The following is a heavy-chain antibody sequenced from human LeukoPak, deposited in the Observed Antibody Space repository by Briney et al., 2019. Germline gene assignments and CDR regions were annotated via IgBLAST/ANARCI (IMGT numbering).Heavy chain of an antibody. V-gene: IGHV3-23*01. Sequence: PGGSLTLSCAASGFAFRDYAMSWVRQVTGEALEWVATVSGDGSQTYDSVSLKGRFTISRDNFDNTVYLRMSGLRAEDTAIYYCAKAIDSRGHWYERGADYRGQGTPVTVSS. CDR1: GFAFRDYA. J-gene: IGHJ4*02. CDR3: AKAIDSRGHWYERGADY. D-gene: IGHD2-21*02. CDR2: VSGDGSQT.